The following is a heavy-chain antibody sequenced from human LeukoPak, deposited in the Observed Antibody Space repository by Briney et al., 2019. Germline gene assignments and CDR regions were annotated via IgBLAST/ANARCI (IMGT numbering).Heavy chain of an antibody. CDR2: INPSGGST. Sequence: ASVKVSCKASGYTFTSYYMHWVRQAPGQGLEWMGIINPSGGSTSYAQKFQGRVTMTRDTSTSTVYMELSSLRSEDTAVYYCAREGSGYTYGRGSYFDYWGHGILVTVSS. J-gene: IGHJ4*01. CDR1: GYTFTSYY. V-gene: IGHV1-46*01. CDR3: AREGSGYTYGRGSYFDY. D-gene: IGHD5-18*01.